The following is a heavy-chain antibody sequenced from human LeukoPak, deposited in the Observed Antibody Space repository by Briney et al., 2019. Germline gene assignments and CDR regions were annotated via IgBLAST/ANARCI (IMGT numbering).Heavy chain of an antibody. J-gene: IGHJ3*02. Sequence: GGSLRLSCADSGFTFSSYAMSWVRQAPGKVLEWVSAIIGRGVSTYYADSVKGRFHIYKDNSKNKLYLQMNSLRAEDTAVYYCAKDTGYSYGYDAFDIWGQGTMVTVSS. V-gene: IGHV3-23*01. CDR3: AKDTGYSYGYDAFDI. CDR1: GFTFSSYA. CDR2: IIGRGVST. D-gene: IGHD5-18*01.